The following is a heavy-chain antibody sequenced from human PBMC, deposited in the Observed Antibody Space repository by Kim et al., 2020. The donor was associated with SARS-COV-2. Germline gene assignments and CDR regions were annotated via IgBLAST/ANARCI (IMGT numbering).Heavy chain of an antibody. CDR3: ARQDPYSTGWHFDY. CDR1: GFTFSSYS. Sequence: GGSLRLSCTGSGFTFSSYSLNWVRQAPGKGLDWISYISSSRYSNIYYADSVKGRFTISRDTAKNSLNLQMSSLRDEDTAVYYCARQDPYSTGWHFDYWGQGTLVTVSS. D-gene: IGHD6-19*01. V-gene: IGHV3-48*02. J-gene: IGHJ4*02. CDR2: ISSSRYSNI.